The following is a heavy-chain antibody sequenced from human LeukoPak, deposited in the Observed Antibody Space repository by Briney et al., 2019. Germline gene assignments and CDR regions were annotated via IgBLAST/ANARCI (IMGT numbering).Heavy chain of an antibody. J-gene: IGHJ1*01. Sequence: GGSLRLSCAASGFTFSSYWMHWVRQAPGKRLVWVSRIKSDGSTNYADSVKGRFTISRDNAKNTVSLQMNSLRAEDTGVYFCARAPSEIGGYYPEYFRHWGQGTLVTVSS. CDR3: ARAPSEIGGYYPEYFRH. D-gene: IGHD3-22*01. V-gene: IGHV3-74*01. CDR2: IKSDGST. CDR1: GFTFSSYW.